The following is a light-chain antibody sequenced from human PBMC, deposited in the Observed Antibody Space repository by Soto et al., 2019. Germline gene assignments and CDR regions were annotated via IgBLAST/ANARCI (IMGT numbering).Light chain of an antibody. CDR1: SRDVGAYDY. CDR3: TSYTSSSTYV. J-gene: IGLJ1*01. V-gene: IGLV2-14*01. Sequence: QSVVAQPASVSGSPGQSITISCTGTSRDVGAYDYVSWYQQHPGKVPKFMIYEVINRPSGVSHRFSGSKSGNTASLTISGLQAEDEADYYCTSYTSSSTYVFGTGTKVTVL. CDR2: EVI.